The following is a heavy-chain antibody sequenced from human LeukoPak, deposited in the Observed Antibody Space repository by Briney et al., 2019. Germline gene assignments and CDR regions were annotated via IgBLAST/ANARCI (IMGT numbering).Heavy chain of an antibody. J-gene: IGHJ3*02. D-gene: IGHD3-9*01. CDR2: VYYSGST. Sequence: SETLSLTCTVSGGSISRADYYWSWIRQPPGKGLEWIGYVYYSGSTYYNPSLKSRATISVDTSKSQFSLKLSSVTAADTAVYYCARGLRYFDWPIWGQGTMVTVSS. CDR3: ARGLRYFDWPI. V-gene: IGHV4-30-4*02. CDR1: GGSISRADYY.